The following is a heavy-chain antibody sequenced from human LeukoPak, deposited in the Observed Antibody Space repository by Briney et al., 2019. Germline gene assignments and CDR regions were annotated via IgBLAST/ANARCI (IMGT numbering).Heavy chain of an antibody. J-gene: IGHJ4*02. CDR1: GYTFTSYG. V-gene: IGHV1-18*01. CDR3: ARDTGYDFWSGYYYFPFDY. CDR2: ISAYNGNA. D-gene: IGHD3-3*01. Sequence: ASVKVSCKASGYTFTSYGISWVRQAPGQGLEWMGWISAYNGNANYAQKLQGRVTMTTDTSTSTAYMELRSLRSDDTAVYYCARDTGYDFWSGYYYFPFDYWGQGTLVTVSS.